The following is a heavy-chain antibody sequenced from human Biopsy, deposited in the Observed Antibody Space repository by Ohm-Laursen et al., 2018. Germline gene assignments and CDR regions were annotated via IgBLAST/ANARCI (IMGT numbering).Heavy chain of an antibody. CDR2: NIPILGTG. Sequence: SVKVSCKPSGGTLSNYAINWVRQAPGQGLEWLGGNIPILGTGNYAQKFQDRVTVAADTSTSTATMELRSLRSDDTAVYYCATRLTGYFHHWGQGTLVIVSS. CDR1: GGTLSNYA. CDR3: ATRLTGYFHH. D-gene: IGHD2-21*01. V-gene: IGHV1-69*06. J-gene: IGHJ1*01.